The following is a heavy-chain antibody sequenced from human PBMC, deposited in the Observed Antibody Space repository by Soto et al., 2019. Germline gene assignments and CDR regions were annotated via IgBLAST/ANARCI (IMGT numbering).Heavy chain of an antibody. Sequence: EVQLVESGEGLVQPGGSLRLSCAAAGFTLSRSNMNWVRKAPGKWLERASYISISRNTINYAASVKGRYTISRDKAKNSLSLQMNSLRSEDAALYYCARAGDFDYWGQGTLVTVSS. D-gene: IGHD3-10*01. J-gene: IGHJ4*02. CDR2: ISISRNTI. V-gene: IGHV3-48*01. CDR3: ARAGDFDY. CDR1: GFTLSRSN.